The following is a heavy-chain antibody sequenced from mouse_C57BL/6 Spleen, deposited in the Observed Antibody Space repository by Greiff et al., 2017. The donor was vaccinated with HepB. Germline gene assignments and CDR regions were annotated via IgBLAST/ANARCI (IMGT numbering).Heavy chain of an antibody. Sequence: EVKVVESGGGLVKPGGSLKLSCAASGFTFSDYGMHWVRQAPEKGLEWVAYISSGSSTIYYADTVKGRFTISRDNAKNTLFLQMTSLRSEDTAMYYCARRTGHWYFDVWGTGTTVTVSS. CDR3: ARRTGHWYFDV. J-gene: IGHJ1*03. V-gene: IGHV5-17*01. CDR1: GFTFSDYG. CDR2: ISSGSSTI.